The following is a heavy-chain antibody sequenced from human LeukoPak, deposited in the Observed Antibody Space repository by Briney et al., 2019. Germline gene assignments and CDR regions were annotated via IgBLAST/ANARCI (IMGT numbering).Heavy chain of an antibody. D-gene: IGHD3-22*01. CDR1: GYTFTSYG. CDR2: ISAYNGNT. J-gene: IGHJ4*02. V-gene: IGHV1-18*01. CDR3: ARDRAFYDSSGFLFDY. Sequence: ASVKVSCKASGYTFTSYGISWVRQAPGQGLEWMGWISAYNGNTNYAQKLQGRVTMTTDTSTSTAYMELRSLRSDDTAVYYCARDRAFYDSSGFLFDYWGQGTLATVSS.